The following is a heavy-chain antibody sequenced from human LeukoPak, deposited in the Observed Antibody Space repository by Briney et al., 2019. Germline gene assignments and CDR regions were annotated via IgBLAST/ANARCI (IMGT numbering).Heavy chain of an antibody. CDR1: GFTFSSYS. V-gene: IGHV3-21*01. CDR2: ISSSSSYI. J-gene: IGHJ4*02. Sequence: GGSLRLSCAASGFTFSSYSMNWVRQAPGKGLEWVSSISSSSSYIYYADSVKGRFTISRDNAKNSLYLQMNSLRAEDTAVYYCARGGYSYGSSFDYWGQGTLVTVSS. CDR3: ARGGYSYGSSFDY. D-gene: IGHD5-18*01.